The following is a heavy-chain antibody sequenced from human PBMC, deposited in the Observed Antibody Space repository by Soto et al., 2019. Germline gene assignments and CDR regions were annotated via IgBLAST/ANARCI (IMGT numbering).Heavy chain of an antibody. J-gene: IGHJ3*02. D-gene: IGHD5-18*01. CDR1: GCTFTSYA. CDR2: INAGNGNT. V-gene: IGHV1-3*01. Sequence: ASVKVSCKASGCTFTSYAMHWVRQAPGQRLEWMGWINAGNGNTKYSQKFQGRVTITRDASASTAYMELSSLRSEDTAVYYCARWVGGIQLWLWNAFDIWGQGTMVTVSS. CDR3: ARWVGGIQLWLWNAFDI.